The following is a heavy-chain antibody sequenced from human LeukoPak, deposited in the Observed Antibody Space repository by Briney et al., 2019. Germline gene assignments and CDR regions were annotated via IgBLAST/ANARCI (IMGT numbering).Heavy chain of an antibody. J-gene: IGHJ5*02. CDR2: IYHSGST. CDR3: SRLPDP. Sequence: GSLRLSCAASGFTFSSYEMNWVRQPPGKGLEWIGEIYHSGSTNYNPSLKSRVTISVDKSKNQFSLKLISVTAADTAVYYCSRLPDPWGQGTLVTVSS. V-gene: IGHV4-4*02. CDR1: GFTFSSYEM.